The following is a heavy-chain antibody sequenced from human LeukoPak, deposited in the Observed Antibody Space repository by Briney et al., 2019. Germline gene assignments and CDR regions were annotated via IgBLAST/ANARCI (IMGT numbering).Heavy chain of an antibody. V-gene: IGHV4-61*02. Sequence: PSQTLSLTCTVSGGSISSGDYYWSWIRRPAGKGLEWIGRIYTSGSTNYNPSLKSRVTMSVDTSKNQFSLKLSSVTAADTAVYYCARWGGGTVDYWGQGTLVTVSS. CDR1: GGSISSGDYY. J-gene: IGHJ4*02. D-gene: IGHD3-16*01. CDR2: IYTSGST. CDR3: ARWGGGTVDY.